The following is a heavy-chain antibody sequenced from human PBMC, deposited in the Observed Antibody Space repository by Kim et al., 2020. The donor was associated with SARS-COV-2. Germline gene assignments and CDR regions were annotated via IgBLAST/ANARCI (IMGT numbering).Heavy chain of an antibody. Sequence: LKGRFNVSRDYSKNTLYLQMNSLTAEDTAVYYCAKQGYKFELNTYYGMDLWGQGTTVTVSS. CDR3: AKQGYKFELNTYYGMDL. D-gene: IGHD5-12*01. V-gene: IGHV3-30*02. J-gene: IGHJ6*02.